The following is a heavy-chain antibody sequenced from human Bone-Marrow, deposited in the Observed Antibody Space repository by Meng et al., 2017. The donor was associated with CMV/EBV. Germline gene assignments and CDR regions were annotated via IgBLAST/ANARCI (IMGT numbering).Heavy chain of an antibody. CDR1: GYSISSGYY. CDR2: IYHSGST. CDR3: ARDPAYYYGSGSYPFWYFEL. Sequence: SETLSLTCTVSGYSISSGYYWGWIRQPPGKGLEWIGSIYHSGSTYYNPSLKSRVTISVDTSKNQFSLKLSSVTAADTAVYYCARDPAYYYGSGSYPFWYFELWGLGTLVTVSS. J-gene: IGHJ2*01. D-gene: IGHD3-10*01. V-gene: IGHV4-38-2*02.